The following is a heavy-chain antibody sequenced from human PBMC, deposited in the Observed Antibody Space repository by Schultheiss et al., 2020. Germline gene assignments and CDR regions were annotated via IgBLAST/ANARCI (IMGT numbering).Heavy chain of an antibody. J-gene: IGHJ6*02. V-gene: IGHV4-59*12. CDR3: ARDRREDDYSPPHYGMDV. D-gene: IGHD4-11*01. Sequence: SETLSLTCTISGGSMTDYYWNWIRQPPGKGLEWIGYIYYSGNTNYEPSLKSRVTISVDTSKNQFSLKLSSVTAADTAVYYCARDRREDDYSPPHYGMDVWGQGTTVTFSS. CDR2: IYYSGNT. CDR1: GGSMTDYY.